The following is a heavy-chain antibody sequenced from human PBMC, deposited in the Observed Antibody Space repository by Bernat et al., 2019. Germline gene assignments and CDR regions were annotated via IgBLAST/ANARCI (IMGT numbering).Heavy chain of an antibody. CDR3: ARTAIRYCSGGSCYGED. D-gene: IGHD2-15*01. J-gene: IGHJ4*02. Sequence: QVQLVQSGAEVKKPGSSVKVSCKASGGTFSSYTISWVRQAPGQGLEWMGRIIPILGIANYAQKFQGRVTITADKSTSTAYMELSSLRSEDTAVYYCARTAIRYCSGGSCYGEDWGQGTLVTVSS. CDR1: GGTFSSYT. V-gene: IGHV1-69*02. CDR2: IIPILGIA.